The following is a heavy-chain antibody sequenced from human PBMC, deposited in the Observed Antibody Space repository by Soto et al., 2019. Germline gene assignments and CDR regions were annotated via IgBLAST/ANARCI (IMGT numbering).Heavy chain of an antibody. J-gene: IGHJ1*01. CDR3: VKDESINWYSGHFRH. CDR2: INWNSGSI. D-gene: IGHD6-13*01. Sequence: PGGSLRLSCAASGFTFDDYAMHWVRQVPGKGLEWVSGINWNSGSIGYADSVKGRFAIPRDNAKNSLHLQMNSLRAEDTASYYCVKDESINWYSGHFRHWGQGTLVTVSS. CDR1: GFTFDDYA. V-gene: IGHV3-9*01.